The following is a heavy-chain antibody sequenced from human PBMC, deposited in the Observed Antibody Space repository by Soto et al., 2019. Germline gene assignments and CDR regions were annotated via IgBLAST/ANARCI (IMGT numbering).Heavy chain of an antibody. CDR1: GGSISSYY. V-gene: IGHV4-59*01. D-gene: IGHD5-18*01. CDR2: IYYSGST. J-gene: IGHJ4*02. Sequence: KPSETLSLTCTVSGGSISSYYWSWIRQPPGKGLEWIGYIYYSGSTNYNPSLKSRVTISVDTSKIQFALKLSSVTAADTAVYYCATQRLGYGYIEDYGGQGTLATVSS. CDR3: ATQRLGYGYIEDY.